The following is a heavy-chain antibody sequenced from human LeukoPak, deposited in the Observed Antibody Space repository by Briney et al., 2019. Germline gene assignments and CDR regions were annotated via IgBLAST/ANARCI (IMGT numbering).Heavy chain of an antibody. CDR1: RGSISRGSYY. V-gene: IGHV4-61*02. CDR2: IYTSGST. CDR3: ARAQIAARRYVYY. J-gene: IGHJ4*02. D-gene: IGHD6-6*01. Sequence: PSQTLSLTCPVSRGSISRGSYYWSWIRQPPGKGLEWIGRIYTSGSTNYNPSLKSRVTISVDTAENQFSLKLSSVTAADTAVYYCARAQIAARRYVYYWGQGTLVSVSS.